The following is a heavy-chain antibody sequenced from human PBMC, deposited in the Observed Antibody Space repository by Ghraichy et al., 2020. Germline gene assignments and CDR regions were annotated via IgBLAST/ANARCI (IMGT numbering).Heavy chain of an antibody. CDR2: ISGSGADT. Sequence: GESLNISCAASGFTFNSYAMIWVRQAPGTGLEWVSTISGSGADTYYADSVRGRFTISRDNSKSTLYLQMNSLRAEDTAIYYCAKGRFDYWGQGTLVTVSS. CDR3: AKGRFDY. J-gene: IGHJ4*02. CDR1: GFTFNSYA. V-gene: IGHV3-23*01.